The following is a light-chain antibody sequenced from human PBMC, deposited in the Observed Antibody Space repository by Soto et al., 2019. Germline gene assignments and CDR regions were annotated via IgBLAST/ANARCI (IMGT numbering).Light chain of an antibody. CDR2: SDN. V-gene: IGLV1-44*01. CDR1: SSNIGTYS. CDR3: AAWDDSLNGCV. J-gene: IGLJ1*01. Sequence: QSVLTQPPSASGTPGQRFTISCSGSSSNIGTYSVSWYQHFPGTAPRLLIYSDNQRPSGVPDRFSASKSGASASLAISDLQSEDEADFYCAAWDDSLNGCVFGTGTKVTV.